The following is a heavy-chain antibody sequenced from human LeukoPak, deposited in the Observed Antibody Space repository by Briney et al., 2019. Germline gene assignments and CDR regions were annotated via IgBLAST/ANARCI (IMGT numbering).Heavy chain of an antibody. Sequence: ASVKVSCKVSGYTLTELSMHWVRQAPGKGLEWMGGFDPEDGETIYAQKFQGRVTMTEDTSTDTAYMELSSLRSEDTAVYYCATDPRGSSGWFPSDYWGQGALVTVSS. V-gene: IGHV1-24*01. CDR1: GYTLTELS. J-gene: IGHJ4*02. CDR3: ATDPRGSSGWFPSDY. D-gene: IGHD6-19*01. CDR2: FDPEDGET.